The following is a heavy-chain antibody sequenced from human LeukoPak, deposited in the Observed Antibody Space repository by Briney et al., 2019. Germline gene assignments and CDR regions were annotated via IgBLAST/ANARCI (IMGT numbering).Heavy chain of an antibody. CDR3: ARELYWWYFDL. Sequence: SETLSLTCTVSGGSISSYYWSWIRQPPGTGLEWIGYIYYSGSTNYNPSLKSRVTISVDTSKNQFSLKLSSVTAADTAVYYCARELYWWYFDLWGRGTLVTVSS. V-gene: IGHV4-59*01. J-gene: IGHJ2*01. D-gene: IGHD2-8*02. CDR2: IYYSGST. CDR1: GGSISSYY.